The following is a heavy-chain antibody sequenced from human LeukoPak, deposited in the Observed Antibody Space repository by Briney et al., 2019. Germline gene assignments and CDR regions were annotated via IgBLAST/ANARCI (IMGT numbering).Heavy chain of an antibody. CDR3: ARATYCSSTGCYIRNDAFDI. J-gene: IGHJ3*02. D-gene: IGHD2-2*02. Sequence: ASVKVSCKASVYTFSRYGISWVRQAPGQGLEWMGWISGYNGNTKSAQMVQGRVTMTTDTSTSTAYMELRSLRSDDTAVYYCARATYCSSTGCYIRNDAFDIWGQGTMVTVSS. CDR2: ISGYNGNT. CDR1: VYTFSRYG. V-gene: IGHV1-18*01.